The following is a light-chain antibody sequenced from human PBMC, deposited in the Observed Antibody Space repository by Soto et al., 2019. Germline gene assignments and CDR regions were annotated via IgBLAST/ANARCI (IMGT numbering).Light chain of an antibody. CDR2: DAS. Sequence: EIVLTQSPGTVSLSPGERATLSCTAGQIVASSYLAWYQQKPGQAPRLLIYDASTRATGIPGRFSGSGSGTDFTLTISRLEPEDFAVDYCQQYGSSPLTFGGGTKVEIK. V-gene: IGKV3-20*01. CDR3: QQYGSSPLT. CDR1: QIVASSY. J-gene: IGKJ4*01.